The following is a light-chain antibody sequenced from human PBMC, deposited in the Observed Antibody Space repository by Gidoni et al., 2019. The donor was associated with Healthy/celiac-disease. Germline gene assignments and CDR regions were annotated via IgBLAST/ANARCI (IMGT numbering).Light chain of an antibody. J-gene: IGLJ2*01. CDR3: SSYTSSSTLV. Sequence: QSALTQPASVSGSPGQSITISCTGTSSDVGGYNYVSWYQQHPGKAPQLLIYDVSNRPSGVSNRFSGSKSGNTASLTISGLQAEDEADYYCSSYTSSSTLVCGGGTKLTVL. V-gene: IGLV2-14*01. CDR2: DVS. CDR1: SSDVGGYNY.